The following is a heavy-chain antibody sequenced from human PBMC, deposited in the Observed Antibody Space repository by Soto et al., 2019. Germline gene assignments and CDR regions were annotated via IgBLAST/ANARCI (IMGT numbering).Heavy chain of an antibody. J-gene: IGHJ3*02. CDR1: GGTFSSYA. V-gene: IGHV1-69*13. CDR3: ARISPPPYGDYGDTMIVGAFDI. CDR2: IIPIFGTA. D-gene: IGHD3-22*01. Sequence: SVKVSCKASGGTFSSYAISWVRQAPGQGLEWMGGIIPIFGTANYAQKFQGRVTSTADESTSTAYMELSSLRSEDTAVYYCARISPPPYGDYGDTMIVGAFDIWGQGTMVTVSS.